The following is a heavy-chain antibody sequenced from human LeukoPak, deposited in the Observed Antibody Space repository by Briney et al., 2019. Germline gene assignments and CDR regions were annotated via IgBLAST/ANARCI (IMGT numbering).Heavy chain of an antibody. CDR2: IYYSGSA. V-gene: IGHV4-59*01. D-gene: IGHD3-10*01. J-gene: IGHJ4*02. CDR3: ARVVAREYYFDY. CDR1: GGSISSYY. Sequence: SETLSLTCTVSGGSISSYYWSWIRQPPGKGLEWIGYIYYSGSANYNPSLKSRVTISVDTSKNQFSLKLSSVTAADTAVYYCARVVAREYYFDYWGQGTLVTVSS.